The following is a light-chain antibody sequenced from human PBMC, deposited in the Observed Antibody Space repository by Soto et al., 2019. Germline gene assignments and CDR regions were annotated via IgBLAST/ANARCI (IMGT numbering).Light chain of an antibody. CDR3: QSYDSSLSAYYV. CDR1: SSNIGAGYD. CDR2: GNS. V-gene: IGLV1-40*01. J-gene: IGLJ1*01. Sequence: QYVLTHPPSVSWAPGQRVTISCTGSSSNIGAGYDVHWYQQLPGTAPKLLIYGNSNRPSGVPDRFSGSKSGTSASLAITGLQAEDEADYYCQSYDSSLSAYYVFGTGTKVTVL.